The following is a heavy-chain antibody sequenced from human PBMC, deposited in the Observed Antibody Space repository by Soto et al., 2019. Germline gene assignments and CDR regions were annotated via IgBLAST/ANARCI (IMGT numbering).Heavy chain of an antibody. CDR1: GGSISSYY. Sequence: SETLSLTCTVSGGSISSYYWSWIRQPPGKGLEWIGYIYYSGSTNYNPSLKSRVTISVDTSKNQFSLKLSSVTAADTAVYYCARGGIGYCSSTSCEAHYYYGIDVWGQGTTVTVSS. J-gene: IGHJ6*02. CDR3: ARGGIGYCSSTSCEAHYYYGIDV. V-gene: IGHV4-59*01. CDR2: IYYSGST. D-gene: IGHD2-2*01.